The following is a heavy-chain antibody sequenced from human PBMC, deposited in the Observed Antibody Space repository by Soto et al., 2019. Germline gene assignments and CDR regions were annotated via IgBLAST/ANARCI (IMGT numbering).Heavy chain of an antibody. CDR1: GESFSGYY. V-gene: IGHV4-34*01. Sequence: QVQLQQWGAGLLKPSETLSLTCAVYGESFSGYYWSWIRQPPGKGLEWIGEIDHSGSTNYNPSLKSRFTISLDTSKKQFSPKRSSMTAADTAVYYCASLVRGVYYHYYGMDVWGQGTTVTVSS. CDR3: ASLVRGVYYHYYGMDV. J-gene: IGHJ6*02. D-gene: IGHD3-10*01. CDR2: IDHSGST.